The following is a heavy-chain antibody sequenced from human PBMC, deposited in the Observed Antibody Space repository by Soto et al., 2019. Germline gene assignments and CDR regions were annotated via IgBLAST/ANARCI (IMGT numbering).Heavy chain of an antibody. CDR1: GYTFTSYG. V-gene: IGHV1-18*01. D-gene: IGHD3-22*01. CDR3: ARDHYYDSSGYYGGSALDI. Sequence: ASVQVSCKASGYTFTSYGISWVRPAPGQGLDWMGWISAYNGNTNYAQKLQGRVTMTTDTSTSTAYMELRSLRSDDTAVYYCARDHYYDSSGYYGGSALDIWGQGTMVTVSS. J-gene: IGHJ3*02. CDR2: ISAYNGNT.